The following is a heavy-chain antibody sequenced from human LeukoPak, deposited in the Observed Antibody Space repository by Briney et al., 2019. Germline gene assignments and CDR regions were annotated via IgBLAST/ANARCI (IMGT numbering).Heavy chain of an antibody. CDR3: ARATGPRYDFWSGYPIGAFDI. CDR1: GGSFSGYY. V-gene: IGHV4-34*01. D-gene: IGHD3-3*01. CDR2: INHSGST. J-gene: IGHJ3*02. Sequence: SETLSLTCAVYGGSFSGYYWSWIRQPPGKGLEWIGEINHSGSTNYNPSLKSRVTISVDTSKNQFSLKLSSVTAADTAVYYCARATGPRYDFWSGYPIGAFDIWGQGTMVTVSS.